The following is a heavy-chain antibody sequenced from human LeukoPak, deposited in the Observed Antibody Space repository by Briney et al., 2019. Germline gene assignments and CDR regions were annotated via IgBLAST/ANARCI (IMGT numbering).Heavy chain of an antibody. CDR3: VAGPTGVLFDY. CDR2: IKQDGTEK. CDR1: GFTFSSYA. D-gene: IGHD1-1*01. V-gene: IGHV3-7*01. J-gene: IGHJ4*02. Sequence: GGSLRLSCAASGFTFSSYAMSWVRQAPGKGLEWVANIKQDGTEKYYVDSVKGRFTISRDNAKNSLYLQMNSLRAEDTAVYYCVAGPTGVLFDYWGQGTLVTVST.